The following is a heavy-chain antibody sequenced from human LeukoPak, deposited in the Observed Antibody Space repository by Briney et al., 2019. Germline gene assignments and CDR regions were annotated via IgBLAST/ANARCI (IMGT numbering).Heavy chain of an antibody. V-gene: IGHV4-59*08. CDR1: GGSISSYY. CDR2: IYYSGST. Sequence: PSETLSLTCTVSGGSISSYYWSWIRQPPGKGLEWIGDIYYSGSTNYNPSLKSRVTISVDTSENQFSLRLSSVTAADTAVYYSARLASGSYGPLTPLDYWGQGTLVTVSS. J-gene: IGHJ4*02. D-gene: IGHD1-26*01. CDR3: ARLASGSYGPLTPLDY.